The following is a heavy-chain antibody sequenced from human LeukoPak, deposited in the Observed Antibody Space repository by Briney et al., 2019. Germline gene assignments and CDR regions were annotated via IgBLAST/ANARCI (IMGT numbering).Heavy chain of an antibody. CDR3: ARVGLGGYYYYYYYVDV. J-gene: IGHJ6*03. V-gene: IGHV4-59*01. D-gene: IGHD5-12*01. CDR2: IYYSGST. CDR1: GGSISSYY. Sequence: PSETLSLTCTVSGGSISSYYWSWIRQPPGKGLEWIGYIYYSGSTNYNPSLKSRVTISVDTSKNQFSLKLSSVTAADTAVYYCARVGLGGYYYYYYYVDVWGKGTTVTISS.